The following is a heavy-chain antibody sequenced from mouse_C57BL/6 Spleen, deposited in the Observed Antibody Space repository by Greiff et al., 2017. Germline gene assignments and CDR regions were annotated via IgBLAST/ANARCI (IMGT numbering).Heavy chain of an antibody. CDR3: ARGSSYESAMDY. D-gene: IGHD1-1*01. J-gene: IGHJ4*01. CDR1: GYTFTSYT. CDR2: INPSSGYT. Sequence: VQLQQSGAELARPGASVKMSCKASGYTFTSYTMHWVKQRPGQGLEWIGYINPSSGYTKYNQKFKDKATLTADKSSSTAYMQLSSLTSEDSAVYYCARGSSYESAMDYWGQGTSCTVSS. V-gene: IGHV1-4*01.